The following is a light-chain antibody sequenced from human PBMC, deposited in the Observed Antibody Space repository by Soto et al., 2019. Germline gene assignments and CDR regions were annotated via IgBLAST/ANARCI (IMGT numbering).Light chain of an antibody. CDR1: QSVDSST. CDR2: GAS. CDR3: QHFDDSLT. J-gene: IGKJ4*01. Sequence: EVVLTQSPGTLSLSPGERATLSCRASQSVDSSTLAWYQQKPGQAPRLLISGASKRATGTPDRLSGSGSGTDFTLTISRLEPEDFAVYYCQHFDDSLTFGGGTKVEIK. V-gene: IGKV3-20*01.